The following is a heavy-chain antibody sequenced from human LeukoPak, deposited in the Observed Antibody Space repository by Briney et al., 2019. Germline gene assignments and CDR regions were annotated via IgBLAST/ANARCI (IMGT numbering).Heavy chain of an antibody. Sequence: SVKVSCKASGGTFSSYAISWVRQAPGQGLEWMGGIIPIFGTANYAQKFQGRVTITADESTSTAYMELSSLRSEDTAVYYCARGRSRYYYFDYWGQGTLVTVSS. V-gene: IGHV1-69*01. CDR3: ARGRSRYYYFDY. CDR1: GGTFSSYA. CDR2: IIPIFGTA. D-gene: IGHD2-15*01. J-gene: IGHJ4*02.